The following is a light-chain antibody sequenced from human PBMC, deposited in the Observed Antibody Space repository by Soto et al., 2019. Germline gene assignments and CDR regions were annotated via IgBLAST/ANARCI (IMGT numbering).Light chain of an antibody. CDR2: GAS. CDR1: QSVRSNY. CDR3: QQYGGSPYT. V-gene: IGKV3-20*01. J-gene: IGKJ2*01. Sequence: EIVLTQSPGTLSLSPGERATLSCRASQSVRSNYLAWDQQKPGQAPRLLIYGASSRATGIPDMFSGTGSGTDFTLNISRLEPEDFAVYYCQQYGGSPYTFGQGTKLEIK.